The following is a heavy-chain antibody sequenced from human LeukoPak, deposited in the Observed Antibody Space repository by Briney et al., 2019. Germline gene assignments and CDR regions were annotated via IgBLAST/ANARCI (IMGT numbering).Heavy chain of an antibody. Sequence: GGSLRLSCAASGFTFSSYGMSWVRQAPGKGLEGVSAISGSGGSTYYADSVKGRFTISRDNSKNTLYLQMNSLRAEDTAVYYCAKDIVVVPAAMVPLDYWGQGTLVTVSS. V-gene: IGHV3-23*01. D-gene: IGHD2-2*01. CDR2: ISGSGGST. J-gene: IGHJ4*02. CDR3: AKDIVVVPAAMVPLDY. CDR1: GFTFSSYG.